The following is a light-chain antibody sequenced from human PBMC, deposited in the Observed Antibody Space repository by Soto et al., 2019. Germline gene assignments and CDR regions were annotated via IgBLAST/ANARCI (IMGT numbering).Light chain of an antibody. CDR3: MQGTHWPLT. Sequence: DVVMTQSPLSLPVTLGQPASISCRSSQSLVYSDGNIYLNWFQQRPGQSPRRLIYKVSNRDSGVPDRFSGSGSGTEFTLKIGRVEAEDVAVYYCMQGTHWPLTFGPGTKVDIK. V-gene: IGKV2-30*01. J-gene: IGKJ3*01. CDR2: KVS. CDR1: QSLVYSDGNIY.